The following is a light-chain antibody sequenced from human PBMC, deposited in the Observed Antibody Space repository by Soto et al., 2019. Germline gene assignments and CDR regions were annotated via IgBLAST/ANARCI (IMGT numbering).Light chain of an antibody. V-gene: IGKV1-9*01. CDR2: AAF. CDR3: QQFNSYPRT. Sequence: IQLTQSPSSLSASVGDRVIITCRASQGISSYLAWYQQKPGKAPKLLVYAAFTLQSGVPSRFSGSGSGTDFTLTISSLQPEHFATYFCQQFNSYPRTFGPGTKVDIK. CDR1: QGISSY. J-gene: IGKJ3*01.